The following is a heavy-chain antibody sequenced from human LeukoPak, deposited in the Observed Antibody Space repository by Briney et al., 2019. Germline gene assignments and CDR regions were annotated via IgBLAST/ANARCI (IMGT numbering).Heavy chain of an antibody. J-gene: IGHJ3*02. CDR2: ISGSGGSA. CDR3: AKDPDSGSYYRAFDI. D-gene: IGHD1-26*01. Sequence: PGGSLRLSCAASGFTFSSYAMSWVRQAPGKGLEWVSAISGSGGSAYYADSVKGRFTISRDNSKNTLYLQMNSLRAEDTAVYYCAKDPDSGSYYRAFDIWGQGTMVTVSS. V-gene: IGHV3-23*01. CDR1: GFTFSSYA.